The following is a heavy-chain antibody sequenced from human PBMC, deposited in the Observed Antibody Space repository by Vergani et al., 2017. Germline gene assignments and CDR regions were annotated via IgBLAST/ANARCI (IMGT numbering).Heavy chain of an antibody. CDR2: IYPADSDT. J-gene: IGHJ4*02. V-gene: IGHV5-51*01. D-gene: IGHD1-1*01. CDR3: ARHTTYTDS. Sequence: EVALVQSGPEMRKPGESLKISCKGSEYSFGNYWIGWVRQMPGKGLEWMGIIYPADSDTRYSPSFQGQVTISADKSISTAFLQWASLKASDTALYYCARHTTYTDSWGQGTLVTVSS. CDR1: EYSFGNYW.